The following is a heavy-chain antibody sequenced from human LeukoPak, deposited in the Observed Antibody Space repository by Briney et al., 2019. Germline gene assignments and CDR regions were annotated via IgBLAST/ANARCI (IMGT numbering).Heavy chain of an antibody. D-gene: IGHD3-10*01. Sequence: PGGFLRLSCAASGFTFDDYAMHWVRQAPGKGLEWVSGISWNSGSIGYADSVKGRFTISRDNAKNSLYLQMNSLRAEDTALYYCAAITMVRGGFDYWGQGTLVTVSS. CDR2: ISWNSGSI. J-gene: IGHJ4*02. V-gene: IGHV3-9*01. CDR3: AAITMVRGGFDY. CDR1: GFTFDDYA.